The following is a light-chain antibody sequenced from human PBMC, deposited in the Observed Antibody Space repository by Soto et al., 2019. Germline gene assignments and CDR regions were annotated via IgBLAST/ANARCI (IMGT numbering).Light chain of an antibody. Sequence: DIQMTQSPPTLSASVGDRVTITCRASQSINNWLAWYQQNPGKAPKLLISKASSLESGVPSRFSGSGSGTEFTLTISSLQPDDFATYYCQQYNSYIFTFGPGTKVDIK. CDR2: KAS. V-gene: IGKV1-5*03. CDR1: QSINNW. J-gene: IGKJ3*01. CDR3: QQYNSYIFT.